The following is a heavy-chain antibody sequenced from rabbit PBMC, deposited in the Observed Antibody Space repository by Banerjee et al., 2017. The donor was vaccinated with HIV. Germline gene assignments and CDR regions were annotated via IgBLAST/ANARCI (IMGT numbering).Heavy chain of an antibody. CDR1: GFSFNSNA. CDR3: ARDSGGTTDYAFNL. J-gene: IGHJ4*01. V-gene: IGHV1S40*01. D-gene: IGHD8-1*01. CDR2: IGISSDNT. Sequence: QSLEESGGDLVQPGASLTLTCTASGFSFNSNAMCWVRQAPGKGLEWIACIGISSDNTYYANWAKGRFTISKTSSTTVTLQMTSLTAADTATYFCARDSGGTTDYAFNLWGPGTLVTVS.